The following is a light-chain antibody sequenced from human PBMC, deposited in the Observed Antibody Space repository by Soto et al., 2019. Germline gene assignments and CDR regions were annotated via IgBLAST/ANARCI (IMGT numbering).Light chain of an antibody. Sequence: DIPMTQSPSSLSASVGDRVTITCRASQSISSYLNWYQHKPGRAPKVLIYFASSLQSGVPSRFSGSGSGTDFTLTIRSLQPEDFATYYCQQAYSTPYTFGQGTKLEIK. CDR1: QSISSY. J-gene: IGKJ2*01. V-gene: IGKV1-39*01. CDR3: QQAYSTPYT. CDR2: FAS.